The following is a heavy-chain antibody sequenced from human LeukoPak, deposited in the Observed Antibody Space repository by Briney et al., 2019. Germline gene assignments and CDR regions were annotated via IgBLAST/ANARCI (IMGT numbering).Heavy chain of an antibody. V-gene: IGHV4-38-2*01. CDR3: ARSRGRLAQLDY. Sequence: GSLRPSCAASGFTFDDYGMSWVRQAPGKGLEWIGSLYHSGNTYYNPSLKSRVTISVDTSKNQFSLKLRSVTAADTAVYYCARSRGRLAQLDYWGQGTLVTVSS. D-gene: IGHD1-1*01. J-gene: IGHJ4*02. CDR1: GFTFDDYG. CDR2: LYHSGNT.